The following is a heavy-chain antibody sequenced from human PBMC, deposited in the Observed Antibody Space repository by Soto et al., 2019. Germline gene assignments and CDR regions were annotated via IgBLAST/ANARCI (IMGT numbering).Heavy chain of an antibody. D-gene: IGHD1-26*01. CDR3: ASDLSGTGLDI. Sequence: QLQLHESGPGLVKPSETLSLTCNVSGDSIGRFYWSWIRQSAGKGLEWIGRVYSTGGVTYNPALKGRVTISLDRSNNHVSLAMNSVTAADTAVYFCASDLSGTGLDIWGRGTRVSVSS. J-gene: IGHJ6*02. CDR2: VYSTGGV. V-gene: IGHV4-4*07. CDR1: GDSIGRFY.